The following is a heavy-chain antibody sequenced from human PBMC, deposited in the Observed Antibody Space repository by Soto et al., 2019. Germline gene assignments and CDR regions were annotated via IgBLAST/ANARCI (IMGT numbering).Heavy chain of an antibody. CDR2: ISGSGGST. CDR1: GFTFSSYA. J-gene: IGHJ6*02. CDR3: TTKLVTTVTPREYYYYGMDV. D-gene: IGHD4-4*01. V-gene: IGHV3-23*01. Sequence: GGSLRLSCAASGFTFSSYAVSWVRQAPGKGLEWVSAISGSGGSTDYADSVKGRFTISRDNSKNTLYLQMNSLKTEDTAVYYCTTKLVTTVTPREYYYYGMDVWGQGTTVTVSS.